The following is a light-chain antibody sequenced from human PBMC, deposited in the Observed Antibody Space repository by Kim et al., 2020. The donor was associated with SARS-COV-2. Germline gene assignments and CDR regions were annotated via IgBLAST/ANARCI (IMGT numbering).Light chain of an antibody. CDR1: QSISVN. CDR3: QHFNDWYS. V-gene: IGKV3-15*01. Sequence: IVLTQSPATLSVSPGERATLSCRASQSISVNLAWYQQKPGQAPRLLIHDASTRATGIPARFSGSGSGTEFTLTISSLQSEDSAVYYCQHFNDWYSFGQGTKLEIK. J-gene: IGKJ2*03. CDR2: DAS.